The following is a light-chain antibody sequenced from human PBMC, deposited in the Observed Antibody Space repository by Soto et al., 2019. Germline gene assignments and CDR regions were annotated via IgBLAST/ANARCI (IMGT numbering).Light chain of an antibody. Sequence: QSALTQPASVSGSPGQSITISCTGTSSDVGGYNYVSWYQQHPGKAPKLMIYEVSKRPSGVPDRFSGSKSGNTASLTVSGLQAEDEADYYCNSYAGSNNWVFGVGNKLTVL. CDR2: EVS. CDR1: SSDVGGYNY. V-gene: IGLV2-8*01. CDR3: NSYAGSNNWV. J-gene: IGLJ3*02.